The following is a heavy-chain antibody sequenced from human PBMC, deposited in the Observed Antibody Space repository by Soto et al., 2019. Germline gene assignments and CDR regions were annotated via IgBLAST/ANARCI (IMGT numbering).Heavy chain of an antibody. J-gene: IGHJ5*02. CDR2: IYYSGST. CDR1: GGSISSYY. Sequence: QVQLQESGPGLVKPSETLSLTCTVSGGSISSYYWSWIRKPPGKGLEWIGYIYYSGSTNYNPSLKSRITISVDTSKNQFSLKLSSVTAADTAVYYCARYGSGSSVWFDPWGQGTLVTVSS. V-gene: IGHV4-59*01. CDR3: ARYGSGSSVWFDP. D-gene: IGHD3-10*01.